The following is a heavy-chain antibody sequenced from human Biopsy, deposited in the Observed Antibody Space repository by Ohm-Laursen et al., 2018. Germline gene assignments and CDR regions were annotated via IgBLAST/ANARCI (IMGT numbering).Heavy chain of an antibody. V-gene: IGHV4-59*01. D-gene: IGHD2-21*02. CDR1: GVSISSYF. J-gene: IGHJ4*02. CDR2: IYYSGST. CDR3: ARGNEVMVTGPYFFDY. Sequence: TLSLTCTVSGVSISSYFWNWIRQPPGKGLEWFGDIYYSGSTKYNSSLKSRVTISVDMSKSQLSLKLTSVTTADTAVYYCARGNEVMVTGPYFFDYWGQGTLVIVSS.